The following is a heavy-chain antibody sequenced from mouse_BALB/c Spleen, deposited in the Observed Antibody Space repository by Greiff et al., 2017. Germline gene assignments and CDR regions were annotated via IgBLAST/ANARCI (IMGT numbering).Heavy chain of an antibody. CDR2: ISYSGST. D-gene: IGHD2-4*01. V-gene: IGHV3-2*02. CDR3: AKSMITTRYAMDY. Sequence: EVQLVESGPGLVKPSQSLSLTCTVTGYSITSDYAWNWIRQFPGNKLEWMGYISYSGSTSYNPSLKSRISITRDTSKNQFFLQLNSVTTEDTATYYCAKSMITTRYAMDYWGQGTSVTVSS. J-gene: IGHJ4*01. CDR1: GYSITSDYA.